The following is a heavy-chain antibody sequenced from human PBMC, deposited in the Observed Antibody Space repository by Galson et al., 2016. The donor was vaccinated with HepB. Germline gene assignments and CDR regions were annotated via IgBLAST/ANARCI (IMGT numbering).Heavy chain of an antibody. CDR3: ARDRGEAILVAGTENWFDP. Sequence: SVKVSCKASGGTFNNYAISWLRQAPGHGFEWMGGIIPVFGTTKYAQKFLDRVTLTADESTNTAYMELRSLRSEDTALYYCARDRGEAILVAGTENWFDPWGQGTLVIVSS. CDR2: IIPVFGTT. V-gene: IGHV1-69*13. J-gene: IGHJ5*02. CDR1: GGTFNNYA. D-gene: IGHD6-19*01.